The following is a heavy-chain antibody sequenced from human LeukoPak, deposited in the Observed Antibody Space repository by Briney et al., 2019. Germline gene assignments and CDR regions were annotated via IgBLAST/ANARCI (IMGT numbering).Heavy chain of an antibody. J-gene: IGHJ3*02. Sequence: ASVKVSCKASGYTFTGYYMHWVRQAPGQRLEWMGWINAGNGNTKYSQEFQGRVTITRDTSASTAYMELSSLRSEDMAVYYCARGSPTHFYGSGTFYKSRGQLNTWGQGTMVTVSS. CDR1: GYTFTGYY. CDR3: ARGSPTHFYGSGTFYKSRGQLNT. D-gene: IGHD3-10*01. CDR2: INAGNGNT. V-gene: IGHV1-3*03.